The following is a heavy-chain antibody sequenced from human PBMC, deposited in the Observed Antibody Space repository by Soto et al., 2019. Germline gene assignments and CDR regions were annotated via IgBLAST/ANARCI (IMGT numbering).Heavy chain of an antibody. CDR1: GFTFSSYA. CDR2: IGGGGTST. CDR3: AKFRDWNYSNWFDP. D-gene: IGHD1-7*01. J-gene: IGHJ5*02. Sequence: GGSLRLSCAASGFTFSSYAMSWVRQAPGKGLEWVSAIGGGGTSTYYADSVKGRFTISRDNSKNTLHLQMNSLRAEDTAVYDCAKFRDWNYSNWFDPWGQGTLVTVSS. V-gene: IGHV3-23*01.